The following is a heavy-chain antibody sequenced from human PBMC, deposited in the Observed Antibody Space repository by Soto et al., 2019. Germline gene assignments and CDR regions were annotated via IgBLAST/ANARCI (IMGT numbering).Heavy chain of an antibody. CDR3: AHSRLVISFDY. CDR2: IYGNDDK. Sequence: QITLKESGPTLVKPTQTLTLTCTFSGFSLRSSGVHVGWIRQPPGKALEWLALIYGNDDKRYSPSLKSRLTITKDTSNNQVVLTMTNMDPVDTATYCCAHSRLVISFDYWGQGTLVTVSS. CDR1: GFSLRSSGVH. V-gene: IGHV2-5*01. D-gene: IGHD2-8*02. J-gene: IGHJ4*02.